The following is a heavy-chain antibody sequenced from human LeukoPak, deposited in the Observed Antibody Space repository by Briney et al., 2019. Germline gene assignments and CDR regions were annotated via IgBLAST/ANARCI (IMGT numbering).Heavy chain of an antibody. J-gene: IGHJ6*02. CDR3: AKISYCSGGSCYSYYYFGMDV. D-gene: IGHD2-15*01. CDR2: ISYDGTNK. V-gene: IGHV3-30*18. Sequence: GGSLRLSCAASGFTFSSYGMHWVRQAPGKGLEWVAVISYDGTNKYYADSVKGRFTISRDNSKNTLYLQMNSLRGEDTAVYYCAKISYCSGGSCYSYYYFGMDVWGQGTTVTVSS. CDR1: GFTFSSYG.